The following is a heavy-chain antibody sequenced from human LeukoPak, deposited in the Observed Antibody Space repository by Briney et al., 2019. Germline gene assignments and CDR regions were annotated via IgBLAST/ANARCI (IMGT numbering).Heavy chain of an antibody. CDR2: INPRGGNT. V-gene: IGHV1-2*02. J-gene: IGHJ4*02. CDR1: GYTFSDYY. Sequence: ASVKVTCKASGYTFSDYYMHWVRQPPGQGLEWIGWINPRGGNTKYAQKFQGRVAMTRDTSISTVYLDLSSLTSDDTAVYFCAGGGSSVSGKAIDYWGQGSLVTVSS. D-gene: IGHD6-19*01. CDR3: AGGGSSVSGKAIDY.